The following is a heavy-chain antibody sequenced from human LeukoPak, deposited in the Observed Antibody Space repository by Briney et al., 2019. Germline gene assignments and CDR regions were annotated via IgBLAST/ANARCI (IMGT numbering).Heavy chain of an antibody. CDR3: TPVMVEDRGF. V-gene: IGHV3-15*01. Sequence: GGSLRLSCAASGFIFHKAWMNWVRQAPGKGPEWVGRIKSNNDGGTTDYASPVEGRFIISRDDSKNTIYLQMNRLIIDDTAIYYCTPVMVEDRGFWGQGTLVTVSS. CDR2: IKSNNDGGTT. CDR1: GFIFHKAW. D-gene: IGHD2-21*01. J-gene: IGHJ4*02.